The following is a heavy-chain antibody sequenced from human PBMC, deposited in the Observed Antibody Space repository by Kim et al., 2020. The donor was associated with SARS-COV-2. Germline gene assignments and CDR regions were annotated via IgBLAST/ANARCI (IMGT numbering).Heavy chain of an antibody. Sequence: PNDNPSLKSRVTISVDTSKNQFSLKLSSVTAADTAVYYCARAGGAIFDYWGQGTLVTVSS. V-gene: IGHV4-59*01. CDR3: ARAGGAIFDY. J-gene: IGHJ4*02. CDR2: P. D-gene: IGHD3-10*01.